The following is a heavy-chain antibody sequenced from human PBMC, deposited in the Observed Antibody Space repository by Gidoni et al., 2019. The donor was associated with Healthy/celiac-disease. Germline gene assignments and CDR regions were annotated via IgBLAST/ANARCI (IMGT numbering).Heavy chain of an antibody. CDR1: GFTFSSYG. V-gene: IGHV3-33*01. CDR3: ARDLPPYCSGGSCYSGRDNGMDV. Sequence: QVQLVESGGGVVQPGRSLRLSCAASGFTFSSYGMPWVRQAPGKGLEWVAVIWYDGSNKYYADSVKGRFTISRDNSKNTLYLQMNSLRAEDTAVYYCARDLPPYCSGGSCYSGRDNGMDVWGQGTTVTVSS. J-gene: IGHJ6*02. D-gene: IGHD2-15*01. CDR2: IWYDGSNK.